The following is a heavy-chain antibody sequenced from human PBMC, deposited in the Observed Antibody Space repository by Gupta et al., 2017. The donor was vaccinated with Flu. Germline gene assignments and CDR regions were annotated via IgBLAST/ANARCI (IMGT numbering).Heavy chain of an antibody. V-gene: IGHV4-4*02. Sequence: QMQLQESGPGLVKSSGTLSLTCAVSGDSISSINWWSWVRQPPGKGLDWIGEIHHSGTTHHNPSLKSRVTISVDKSKNQLSLELGSVTAADTAVYYCAREGEYSGRPHDAFDIWGPGTMVTVSS. CDR1: GDSISSINW. J-gene: IGHJ3*02. D-gene: IGHD1-26*01. CDR2: IHHSGTT. CDR3: AREGEYSGRPHDAFDI.